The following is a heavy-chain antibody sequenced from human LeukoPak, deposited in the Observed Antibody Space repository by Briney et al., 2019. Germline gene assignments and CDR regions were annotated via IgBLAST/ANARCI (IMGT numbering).Heavy chain of an antibody. CDR3: ASSTVVEYFQH. V-gene: IGHV4-30-2*01. J-gene: IGHJ1*01. D-gene: IGHD4-23*01. CDR2: IYHSGST. Sequence: SETLSLTCTVSGGSISGYYWSWIRQPPGKGLEWIGYIYHSGSTYYNPSLKSRVTISVDRSKNQFSLKLSSVTAADTAVYYCASSTVVEYFQHWGQGTLVTVSS. CDR1: GGSISGYY.